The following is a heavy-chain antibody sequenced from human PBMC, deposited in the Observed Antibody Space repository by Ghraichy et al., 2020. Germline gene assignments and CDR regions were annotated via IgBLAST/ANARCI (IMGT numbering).Heavy chain of an antibody. D-gene: IGHD6-19*01. CDR2: IKKDGSEK. V-gene: IGHV3-7*01. CDR1: GFTFGTHW. CDR3: ARALGGGWYFDY. J-gene: IGHJ4*02. Sequence: GGSLRLSCAASGFTFGTHWMTWVRQAPGKGLEWVANIKKDGSEKYYVDSVKGRFTISRDNAKNSLFLQMNSLRAEDTAVYYCARALGGGWYFDYWGQGALVTVSS.